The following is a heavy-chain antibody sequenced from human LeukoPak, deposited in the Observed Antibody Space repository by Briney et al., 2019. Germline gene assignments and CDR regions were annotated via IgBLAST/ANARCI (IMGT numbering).Heavy chain of an antibody. J-gene: IGHJ6*03. CDR1: GYTFTSYA. CDR3: ARDISSSWYGYYYYYMDV. Sequence: ASVEVSCKASGYTFTSYAMNWVRRAPGQGLEWMGWINTNTGNPTYAQGFTGRFVFSLDTSVSTAYLQISSLKAEDTAVYYCARDISSSWYGYYYYYMDVWGKGTTVTVSS. D-gene: IGHD6-13*01. CDR2: INTNTGNP. V-gene: IGHV7-4-1*02.